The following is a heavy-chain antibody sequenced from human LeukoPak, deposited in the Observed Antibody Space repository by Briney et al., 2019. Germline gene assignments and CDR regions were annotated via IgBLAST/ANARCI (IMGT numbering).Heavy chain of an antibody. CDR1: GGSITNYY. Sequence: PSETLSLTCTVSGGSITNYYWSWVRQPAGEGLEWIGGIFSSGSTDYNPSLKSRVTISVDTSKNQFSLKLSSVTAADTAVYYCEGDEPHDAFDIWGQGTMVTVSS. V-gene: IGHV4-4*07. CDR2: IFSSGST. CDR3: EGDEPHDAFDI. J-gene: IGHJ3*02.